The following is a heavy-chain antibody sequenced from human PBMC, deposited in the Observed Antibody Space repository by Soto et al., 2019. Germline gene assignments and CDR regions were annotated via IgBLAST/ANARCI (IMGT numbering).Heavy chain of an antibody. V-gene: IGHV4-39*01. D-gene: IGHD3-22*01. Sequence: SETLSLTCTVSGGSISSSSYYWGWIRQPPGKGLEWIGSIYYSGSTYSNPSLKSRVTISVDTSKNQFSLTLSSVTAADTAVYYCARLSGYGSWGQGTLVTASP. J-gene: IGHJ5*02. CDR1: GGSISSSSYY. CDR2: IYYSGST. CDR3: ARLSGYGS.